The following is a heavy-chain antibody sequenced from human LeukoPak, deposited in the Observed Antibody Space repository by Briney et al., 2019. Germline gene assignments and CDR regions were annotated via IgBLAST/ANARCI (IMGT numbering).Heavy chain of an antibody. CDR2: ISSSGSTI. J-gene: IGHJ4*02. Sequence: GGSLRLSCAASGFTFSSYSMSWIRQAPGKGLEWVSYISSSGSTIYYADSVKGRFTISRDNAKNSLYLQMNSLRAEDTAVYYCARVKLLGTYHFDYWGQGTLVTVSS. V-gene: IGHV3-48*04. CDR1: GFTFSSYS. D-gene: IGHD1-14*01. CDR3: ARVKLLGTYHFDY.